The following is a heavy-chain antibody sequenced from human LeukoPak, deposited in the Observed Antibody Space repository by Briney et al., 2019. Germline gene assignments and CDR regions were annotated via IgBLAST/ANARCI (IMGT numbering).Heavy chain of an antibody. V-gene: IGHV1-69*05. Sequence: ASVKVSCKASGGTFSSYAISWVRQAPGQGLEWMGGIIPIFGTANYAQKFQGRVTITTDESTSTAYMELSSLRSEDTAVYYCATSDPLRFLEWLPPYYHYMDVWGKGTTVTVSS. CDR3: ATSDPLRFLEWLPPYYHYMDV. CDR1: GGTFSSYA. J-gene: IGHJ6*03. D-gene: IGHD3-3*01. CDR2: IIPIFGTA.